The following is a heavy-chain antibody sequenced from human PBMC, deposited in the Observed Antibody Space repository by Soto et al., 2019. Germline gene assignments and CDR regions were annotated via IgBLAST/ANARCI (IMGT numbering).Heavy chain of an antibody. CDR1: GYTFTDHY. J-gene: IGHJ6*02. V-gene: IGHV1-2*02. CDR2: INPNSGGT. D-gene: IGHD2-8*01. Sequence: ASVKVSCKTSGYTFTDHYMHWVRQAPGQGLEWMGWINPNSGGTNCAQKFQGRVTMTRDTSISTAYMELSRLRSDDTAMYYCASCTNGACFLYGMDVWGQGTTVTVSS. CDR3: ASCTNGACFLYGMDV.